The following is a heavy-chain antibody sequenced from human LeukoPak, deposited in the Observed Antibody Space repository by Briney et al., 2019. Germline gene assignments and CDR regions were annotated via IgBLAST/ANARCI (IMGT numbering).Heavy chain of an antibody. V-gene: IGHV5-51*01. J-gene: IGHJ4*02. Sequence: GESLKISCKGSGYTFTSYWIGWVRQMPGKGLEWMGIIYPGDSDTRYSPSFQGQVTLSADRSISTAYLQWSTLKASDTAMYYCARSDDFWSGYYAGGVRGSFDYWGQGTLVTVSS. CDR3: ARSDDFWSGYYAGGVRGSFDY. CDR1: GYTFTSYW. CDR2: IYPGDSDT. D-gene: IGHD3-3*01.